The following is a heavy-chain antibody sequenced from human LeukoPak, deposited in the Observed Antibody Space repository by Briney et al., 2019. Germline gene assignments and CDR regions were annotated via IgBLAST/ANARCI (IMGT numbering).Heavy chain of an antibody. CDR2: ISHDGSNE. CDR3: AKLKQWQPQRYFFEY. CDR1: GFTFNRYS. V-gene: IGHV3-30-3*02. Sequence: GGSQRLSCAASGFTFNRYSMHWVRQAPGKGPEWVAVISHDGSNEHYRDSVKGRFIISRDNSKNTLFLQTTSLRVEDTAVFYCAKLKQWQPQRYFFEYWGQGALVTVAS. J-gene: IGHJ4*02. D-gene: IGHD6-19*01.